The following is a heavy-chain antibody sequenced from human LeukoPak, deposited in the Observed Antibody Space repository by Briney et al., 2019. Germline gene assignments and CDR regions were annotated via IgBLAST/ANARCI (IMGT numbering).Heavy chain of an antibody. CDR1: GGSISSSSYY. CDR2: IYYSGST. J-gene: IGHJ4*02. V-gene: IGHV4-39*07. CDR3: SGGEPPNFDY. D-gene: IGHD1-14*01. Sequence: SETLSLTCTVSGGSISSSSYYWGWIRQPPGKGLEWIGSIYYSGSTYYNPSLKSRVTISVDTSKNQFSLKLSSVTAADTAVYYCSGGEPPNFDYWGQGTLVTVSS.